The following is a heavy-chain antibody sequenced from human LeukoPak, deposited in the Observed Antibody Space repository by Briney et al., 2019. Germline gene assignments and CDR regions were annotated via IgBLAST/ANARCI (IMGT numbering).Heavy chain of an antibody. CDR3: ARAKIVVVTAIPYYYYGMDV. CDR1: GYTFTSYY. V-gene: IGHV1-46*01. D-gene: IGHD2-21*02. J-gene: IGHJ6*02. Sequence: ASVKVSCKASGYTFTSYYMHWVRQAPGQGLEWMGIINPSGGSTSYAQKFQGRVTMTRDTSTSTAYMELSSLRSEDTAVYYCARAKIVVVTAIPYYYYGMDVWGQGTTVTVSS. CDR2: INPSGGST.